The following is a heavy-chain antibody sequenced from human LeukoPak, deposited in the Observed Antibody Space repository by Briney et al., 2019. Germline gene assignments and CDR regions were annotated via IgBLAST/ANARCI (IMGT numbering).Heavy chain of an antibody. J-gene: IGHJ4*02. CDR3: ARGILYYYDSSGLLSPYFDY. Sequence: ASVKVSCKASGYTFTGYYLHWVRQAPGQGLEWMGWINPNSGDTNYAQKFQGRVTMTRDTSISTVYMELSRLSSDDTAVYYCARGILYYYDSSGLLSPYFDYWGQGTLVTVSS. CDR1: GYTFTGYY. CDR2: INPNSGDT. V-gene: IGHV1-2*02. D-gene: IGHD3-22*01.